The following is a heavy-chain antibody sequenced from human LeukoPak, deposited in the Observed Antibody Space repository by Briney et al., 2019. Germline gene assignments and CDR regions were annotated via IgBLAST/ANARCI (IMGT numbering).Heavy chain of an antibody. V-gene: IGHV3-15*01. J-gene: IGHJ6*03. Sequence: SWVRQAPGKGLEWVGRIKSNVLGGTLDYSAPVKGRFTISRDDSKNTLYLQMNSLKTEDTAVYYCTTLYYYGSGSPRRVYMDVWGKGTTVTVSS. CDR2: IKSNVLGGTL. D-gene: IGHD3-10*01. CDR3: TTLYYYGSGSPRRVYMDV.